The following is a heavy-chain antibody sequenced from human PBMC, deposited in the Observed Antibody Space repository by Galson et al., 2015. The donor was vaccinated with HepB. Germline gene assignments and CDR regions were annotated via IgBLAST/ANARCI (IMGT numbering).Heavy chain of an antibody. D-gene: IGHD5-18*01. CDR3: AKDGGTAMPHFDY. CDR2: ISYDGSNK. CDR1: GFTFSSYG. Sequence: SLRLSCAASGFTFSSYGMHWVRQAPGKGLEWVAVISYDGSNKYYADSVKGRFTISRDNSKNTLYLQMNSLRAEDTAVYYCAKDGGTAMPHFDYWGQGTLVTVSS. V-gene: IGHV3-30*18. J-gene: IGHJ4*02.